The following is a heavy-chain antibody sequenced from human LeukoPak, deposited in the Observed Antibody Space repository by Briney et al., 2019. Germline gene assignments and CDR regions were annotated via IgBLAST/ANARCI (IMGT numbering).Heavy chain of an antibody. CDR3: ARQTGSGLFILP. V-gene: IGHV4-59*08. D-gene: IGHD3/OR15-3a*01. Sequence: SETLSLTCTVSGGSISGYYWSWIRQPPGKGLEWIGYIYYSGNTYYNASLKSQVSISIDTSKNQFSLKLTSVTAADTAVYYCARQTGSGLFILPGGQGTLVTVSS. CDR1: GGSISGYY. CDR2: IYYSGNT. J-gene: IGHJ4*02.